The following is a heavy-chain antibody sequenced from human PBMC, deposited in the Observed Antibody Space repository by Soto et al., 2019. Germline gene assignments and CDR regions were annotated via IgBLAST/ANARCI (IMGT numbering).Heavy chain of an antibody. CDR3: AKVQGSGSGLYYFYYYGMDV. CDR1: GFTFSSYA. J-gene: IGHJ6*02. D-gene: IGHD3-10*01. Sequence: GGSLRLSCAASGFTFSSYALSWVRQAPGKGLQCVSTVSGNGLSTYYADSVKGRFTISRDNSRNTLYLQMNSLRAEDTAVYYCAKVQGSGSGLYYFYYYGMDVWGQGTTVTVSS. CDR2: VSGNGLST. V-gene: IGHV3-23*01.